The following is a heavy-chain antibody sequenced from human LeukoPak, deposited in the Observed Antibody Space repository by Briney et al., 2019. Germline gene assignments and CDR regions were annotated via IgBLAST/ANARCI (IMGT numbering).Heavy chain of an antibody. J-gene: IGHJ4*02. CDR3: ARDAHVDSSGYIPDD. Sequence: SETLSLTCTVSGGSISSSSYYWGRIRQPPGKGLEWIGSIYYSGNTYYNPSLKSRVTISVDTSKNQFSLKLSSVTAADTAVYYCARDAHVDSSGYIPDDWGQGTLVTVSS. D-gene: IGHD3-22*01. V-gene: IGHV4-39*07. CDR1: GGSISSSSYY. CDR2: IYYSGNT.